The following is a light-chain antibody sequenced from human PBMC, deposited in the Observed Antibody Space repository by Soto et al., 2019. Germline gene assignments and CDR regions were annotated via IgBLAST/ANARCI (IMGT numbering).Light chain of an antibody. CDR2: EGG. Sequence: QSALTQPASVSGSPGQSITISCAGITSDVGNYNLVSWFQQHPGKAPKLMIYEGGKRPSGVSNRFSGSKSGSTASLTISGLQAEDGADYYFCAYAGNIITVAFGGGTQLTVL. CDR1: TSDVGNYNL. V-gene: IGLV2-23*01. J-gene: IGLJ2*01. CDR3: CAYAGNIITVA.